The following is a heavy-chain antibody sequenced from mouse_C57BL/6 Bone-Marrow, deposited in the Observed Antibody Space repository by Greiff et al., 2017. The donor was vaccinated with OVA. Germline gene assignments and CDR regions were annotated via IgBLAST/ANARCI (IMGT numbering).Heavy chain of an antibody. CDR3: TTLAYYDYEYYAMDY. D-gene: IGHD2-4*01. J-gene: IGHJ4*01. V-gene: IGHV14-1*01. CDR2: IDPEDGDT. CDR1: GFNIKDYY. Sequence: EVQLQHSGAELVRPGASVKLSCTASGFNIKDYYMHWVKQRPEQGLEWIGRIDPEDGDTEYAPKFQGKATMTADTSSNTAYLQLSSLTSEDTAVYYCTTLAYYDYEYYAMDYWGQGTSVTVSS.